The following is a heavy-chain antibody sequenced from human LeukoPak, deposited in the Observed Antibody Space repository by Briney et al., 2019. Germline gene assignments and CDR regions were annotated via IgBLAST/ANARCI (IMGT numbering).Heavy chain of an antibody. CDR2: ISGSGGST. Sequence: GGSLRLSCAASGFTFSSYAMSWVRQAPGKGLEWVSAISGSGGSTYYADSVKGRFTISRDNSKNTLYLQMNSLRAEDTAVYYCAKVPDYDFWSGYSPYYMDVWGKGTTVTVSS. D-gene: IGHD3-3*01. CDR3: AKVPDYDFWSGYSPYYMDV. J-gene: IGHJ6*03. V-gene: IGHV3-23*01. CDR1: GFTFSSYA.